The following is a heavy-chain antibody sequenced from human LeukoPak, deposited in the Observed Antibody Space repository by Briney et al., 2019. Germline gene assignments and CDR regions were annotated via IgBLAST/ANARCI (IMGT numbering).Heavy chain of an antibody. Sequence: GGSLRLSCAASGFTFSSYAMHWVRQAPGKGLEWVAVISYDGSNKYYADSVKGRFTISRDNSKNTLYLQMNSLRAEDTAVYYCARVLDIVVVVAATSGMDVWGQGTTVTVSS. V-gene: IGHV3-30-3*01. D-gene: IGHD2-15*01. CDR2: ISYDGSNK. CDR1: GFTFSSYA. CDR3: ARVLDIVVVVAATSGMDV. J-gene: IGHJ6*02.